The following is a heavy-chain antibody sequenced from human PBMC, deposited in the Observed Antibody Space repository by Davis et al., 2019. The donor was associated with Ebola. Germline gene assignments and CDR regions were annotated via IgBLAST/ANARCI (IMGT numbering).Heavy chain of an antibody. Sequence: ASVKVSCKASGYTFTSYGISWVRQASGQGLEWMGWMNPNSGNTGYAQKFQGRVTMTRNTSISTAYMELSSLRSEDTAVYYCARGRKIAVAGTDYWGQGTLVTVSS. CDR2: MNPNSGNT. CDR3: ARGRKIAVAGTDY. J-gene: IGHJ4*02. D-gene: IGHD6-19*01. CDR1: GYTFTSYG. V-gene: IGHV1-8*02.